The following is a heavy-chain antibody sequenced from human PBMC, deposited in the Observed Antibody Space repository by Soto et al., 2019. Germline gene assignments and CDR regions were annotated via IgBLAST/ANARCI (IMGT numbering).Heavy chain of an antibody. CDR2: ISRDGSNK. J-gene: IGHJ4*02. CDR1: GFTFSRYA. CDR3: ARSRNSAVADSSDF. D-gene: IGHD3-10*01. Sequence: GGSLRLSCAASGFTFSRYAIHWVRQAPGKGLEWVAVISRDGSNKYYVDSVKGRFTISRDNSKNTLYLQMNSLRDEDTAVYYCARSRNSAVADSSDFWGQGTPVTVSS. V-gene: IGHV3-30*04.